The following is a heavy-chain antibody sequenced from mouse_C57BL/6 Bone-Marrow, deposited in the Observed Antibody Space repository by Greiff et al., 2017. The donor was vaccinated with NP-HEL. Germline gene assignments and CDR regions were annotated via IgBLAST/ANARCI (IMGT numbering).Heavy chain of an antibody. V-gene: IGHV1-81*01. Sequence: LQESGAELARPGASVKLSCKASGYTFTSYGISWVKQRTGQGLEWIGEIYPRSGNTYYNEKFKGKATLTADKSSSTAYMELRSLTSEDSAVYFCARPSYDGYSFDYWGQGTTLTVAS. CDR3: ARPSYDGYSFDY. D-gene: IGHD2-3*01. J-gene: IGHJ2*01. CDR2: IYPRSGNT. CDR1: GYTFTSYG.